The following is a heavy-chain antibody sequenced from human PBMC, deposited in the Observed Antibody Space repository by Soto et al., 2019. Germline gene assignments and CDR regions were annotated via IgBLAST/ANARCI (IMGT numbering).Heavy chain of an antibody. D-gene: IGHD3-16*01. J-gene: IGHJ4*02. CDR3: TKGATSTFDS. V-gene: IGHV5-51*01. CDR2: VYPSDSDV. CDR1: GYRFTSSW. Sequence: PGESLKISCQGSGYRFTSSWIGWVRQMPGKGLEWLGNVYPSDSDVRYGPSFEGRVTISADNSINTAYLHLLNLKASDTAIYYCTKGATSTFDSWGQGTRVTVSS.